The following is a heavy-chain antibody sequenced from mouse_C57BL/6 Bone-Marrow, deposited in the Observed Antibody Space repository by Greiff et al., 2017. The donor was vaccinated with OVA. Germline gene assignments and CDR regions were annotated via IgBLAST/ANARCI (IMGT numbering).Heavy chain of an antibody. CDR3: ARGLLPHAMDY. J-gene: IGHJ4*01. CDR1: GFTFTAYY. V-gene: IGHV7-3*02. Sequence: EVMLVESGGGLVQPGGSLRLSCATSGFTFTAYYMSWVRQPPGKALEWLGFIRNKANGYTTEYSASVKGRFTISRDNSQSILYLQMNTLRAEDSATYYCARGLLPHAMDYWGQGTSVTVSS. CDR2: IRNKANGYTT. D-gene: IGHD1-1*01.